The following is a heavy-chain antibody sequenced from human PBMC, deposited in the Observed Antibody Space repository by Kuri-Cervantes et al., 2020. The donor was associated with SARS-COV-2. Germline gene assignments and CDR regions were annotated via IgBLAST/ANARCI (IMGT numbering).Heavy chain of an antibody. CDR2: IYYSGST. J-gene: IGHJ1*01. V-gene: IGHV4-39*07. Sequence: GSLRLSCTVSGGSISSSSYYWGWIRQPPGKGLEWIGGIYYSGSTYYNPSLKSRVTISVDTSKNQFSLKLSSVTAADTAVYYCARTRFLEWSYIQHWGQGTLVTVSS. D-gene: IGHD3-3*01. CDR3: ARTRFLEWSYIQH. CDR1: GGSISSSSYY.